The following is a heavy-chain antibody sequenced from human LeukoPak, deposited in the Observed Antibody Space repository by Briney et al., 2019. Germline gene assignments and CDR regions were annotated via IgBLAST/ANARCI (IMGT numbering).Heavy chain of an antibody. D-gene: IGHD2-15*01. CDR1: GFTFSSYG. J-gene: IGHJ4*02. V-gene: IGHV3-23*01. CDR3: ARLPRYCSGGSCYRLDY. CDR2: ISGSGGST. Sequence: PGGSLRLSCAASGFTFSSYGMHWVRQAPGKGLEWVSAISGSGGSTYYADSVKGRFTISRDNSKNTLYLQMNSLRDEDTAVYYCARLPRYCSGGSCYRLDYWGQGTLVTVSS.